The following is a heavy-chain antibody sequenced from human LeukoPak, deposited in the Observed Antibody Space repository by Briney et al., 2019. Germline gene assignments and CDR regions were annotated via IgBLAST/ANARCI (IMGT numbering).Heavy chain of an antibody. J-gene: IGHJ5*02. CDR1: GGTFSSYA. Sequence: SVKVSCKASGGTFSSYAISWVRQAPGQGLEWMGGIIPIFGTANYAQKFQGRVTITADKSTSTAYMELSSLRSEDTAVYYCSRWVMGVNGYWFDPWGQGTLVTVSS. CDR2: IIPIFGTA. CDR3: SRWVMGVNGYWFDP. D-gene: IGHD1-26*01. V-gene: IGHV1-69*06.